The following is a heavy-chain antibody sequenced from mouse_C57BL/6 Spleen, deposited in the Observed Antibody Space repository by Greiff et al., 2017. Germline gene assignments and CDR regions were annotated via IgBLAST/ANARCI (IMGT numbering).Heavy chain of an antibody. J-gene: IGHJ4*01. CDR1: GYTFTSYD. Sequence: VQLQQSGPELVKPGASVKLSCKASGYTFTSYDINWVKQRPGQGLEWIGWIYPRDGSTKYNEKFKGKATLTVDTSSSTAYMELHSLTSEDSAVYFCARSDYYGSSYGYYAMDYWGQGTSVTVSS. D-gene: IGHD1-1*01. V-gene: IGHV1-85*01. CDR3: ARSDYYGSSYGYYAMDY. CDR2: IYPRDGST.